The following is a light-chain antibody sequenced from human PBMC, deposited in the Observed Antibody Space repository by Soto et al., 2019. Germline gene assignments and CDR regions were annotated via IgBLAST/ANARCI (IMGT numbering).Light chain of an antibody. CDR1: HDIDNF. CDR2: AAS. Sequence: DIRMTQSPPSLSAFVGDKVTITYRASHDIDNFLAWYHQKPGEVPKLLIYAASTLESGASSRFSGSGAGTVFTLTISSLQPEDVGSYYCQRYDSVPRTFGQGTKVEVK. V-gene: IGKV1-27*01. CDR3: QRYDSVPRT. J-gene: IGKJ1*01.